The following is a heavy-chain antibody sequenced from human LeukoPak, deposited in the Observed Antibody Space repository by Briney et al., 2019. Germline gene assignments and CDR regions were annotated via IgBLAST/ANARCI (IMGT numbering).Heavy chain of an antibody. J-gene: IGHJ4*02. CDR1: GGTFSSYA. D-gene: IGHD4-23*01. V-gene: IGHV1-69*04. CDR2: IIPIFGIA. Sequence: ASVKVPCKASGGTFSSYAISWVRQAPGQGLEWMGRIIPIFGIANYAQKFQGRVTITADKSTSTAYMELSSLRSEDTAVYYCASQASGNLKPVWGQGTLVTVSS. CDR3: ASQASGNLKPV.